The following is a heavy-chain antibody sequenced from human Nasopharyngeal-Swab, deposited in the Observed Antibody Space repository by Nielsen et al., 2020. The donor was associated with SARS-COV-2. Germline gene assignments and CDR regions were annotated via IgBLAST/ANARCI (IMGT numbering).Heavy chain of an antibody. CDR3: ARLRSGTYGGDY. D-gene: IGHD1-26*01. V-gene: IGHV3-11*06. J-gene: IGHJ4*02. Sequence: GESLKISCAASGFIFSDYYITWIRQAPGKGLEWVSYISSSYDCTNYADSVKGRFTISRDNAKNSLYLQMNSLRADDTAVYYCARLRSGTYGGDYWGQGALVTVSS. CDR2: ISSSYDCT. CDR1: GFIFSDYY.